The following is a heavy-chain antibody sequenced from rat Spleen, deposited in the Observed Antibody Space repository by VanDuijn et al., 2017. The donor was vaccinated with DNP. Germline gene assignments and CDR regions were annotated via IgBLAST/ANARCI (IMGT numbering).Heavy chain of an antibody. CDR1: GFNFNDHW. CDR2: INQDSSTI. D-gene: IGHD5-1*01. V-gene: IGHV4-2*01. J-gene: IGHJ2*01. CDR3: VREDRGVDY. Sequence: EVKLVESGGGLVQPGRSLKLSCAASGFNFNDHWMGWVRQAPGKGLEWIGAINQDSSTIKYIPSLKDKITISRDNAQNTLYLQMSKLGSEDTGIYYCVREDRGVDYWGQGVMVTVSS.